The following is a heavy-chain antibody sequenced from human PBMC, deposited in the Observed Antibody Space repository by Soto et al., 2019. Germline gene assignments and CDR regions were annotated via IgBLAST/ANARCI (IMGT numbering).Heavy chain of an antibody. J-gene: IGHJ4*02. V-gene: IGHV4-39*07. CDR3: ARGKNYDILTGYYIPMASYYFDY. Sequence: PSETLSLTCTVSGGSISSSGYYWSWIRQPPGKGLEWIGEINHSGSTNYNPSLKSRVTISVDTSKNQFSLKLSSVTAADTAVYYCARGKNYDILTGYYIPMASYYFDYWGQGTLVTVSS. CDR2: INHSGST. D-gene: IGHD3-9*01. CDR1: GGSISSSGYY.